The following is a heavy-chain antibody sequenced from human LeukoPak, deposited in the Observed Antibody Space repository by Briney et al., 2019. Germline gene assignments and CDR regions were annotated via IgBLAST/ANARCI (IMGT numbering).Heavy chain of an antibody. V-gene: IGHV4-38-2*02. D-gene: IGHD3-10*01. Sequence: PSETLSLTCTVSGYSISSGYYWSWIRQPPGKGLEWIGYIYYSGSTNYNPSLKSRVTISVDTSKNQFSLKLSSVTAADTAVYYCARSRGVRWGFDYWGQGTLVTVSS. J-gene: IGHJ4*02. CDR3: ARSRGVRWGFDY. CDR2: IYYSGST. CDR1: GYSISSGYY.